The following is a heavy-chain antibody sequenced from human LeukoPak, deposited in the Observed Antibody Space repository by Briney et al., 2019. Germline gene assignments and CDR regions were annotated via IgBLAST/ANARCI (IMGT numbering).Heavy chain of an antibody. CDR2: SRSKGNGYTT. V-gene: IGHV3-72*01. CDR1: GFTISDHY. J-gene: IGHJ6*02. D-gene: IGHD2-2*01. CDR3: AREFQLRTSASPDYYYGMDV. Sequence: GGSLRLSCVASGFTISDHYMDWVRQAPGRGLEWVGRSRSKGNGYTTEYAASVKGRFTISRDHSKNSLYLQMNSLRAEDTAVYYCAREFQLRTSASPDYYYGMDVWGQGTTVTVSS.